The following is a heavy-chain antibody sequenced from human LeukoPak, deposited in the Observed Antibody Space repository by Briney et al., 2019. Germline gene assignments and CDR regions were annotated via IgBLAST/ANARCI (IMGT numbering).Heavy chain of an antibody. CDR1: GYTFTIYG. CDR2: ISTYNGNP. V-gene: IGHV1-18*01. D-gene: IGHD2-15*01. CDR3: ARSEGPAYCSGGTCYQTPGEYFQH. Sequence: ASVKVSSKASGYTFTIYGINWVRQAPGQGLEWMGWISTYNGNPNYAQKLQGRVTMTADTSTSTAYMGLRSLRSDDTAVYYCARSEGPAYCSGGTCYQTPGEYFQHWGQGTLVTVSS. J-gene: IGHJ1*01.